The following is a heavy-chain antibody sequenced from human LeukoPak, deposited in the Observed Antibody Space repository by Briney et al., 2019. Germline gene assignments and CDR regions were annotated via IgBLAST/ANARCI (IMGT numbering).Heavy chain of an antibody. V-gene: IGHV3-11*01. CDR1: GFTFSDYY. CDR2: ISSSGSTI. Sequence: GGSLRLSCAASGFTFSDYYMSWIRQAPGKGLEWVSYISSSGSTIYYADSVKGRFTISRDNAKNSLYLQMHSLRAEDTAVYYCARDHEYTSSWWDYWGQGTLVTVSS. D-gene: IGHD6-13*01. CDR3: ARDHEYTSSWWDY. J-gene: IGHJ4*02.